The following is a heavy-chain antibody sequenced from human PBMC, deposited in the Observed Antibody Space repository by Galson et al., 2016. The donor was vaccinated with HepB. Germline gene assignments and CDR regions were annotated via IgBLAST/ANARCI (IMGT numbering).Heavy chain of an antibody. CDR2: MNPDGSEI. J-gene: IGHJ3*01. CDR3: AREHHYGAFER. D-gene: IGHD4-17*01. V-gene: IGHV3-7*03. CDR1: GFAFGASW. Sequence: SLRLSCAASGFAFGASWMTWIRHAPGKGLEWLADMNPDGSEILYVDSVKGRFTPSRDNARYSLYLHMNSLRAEDTGVYYCAREHHYGAFERWGQGTMVTVAS.